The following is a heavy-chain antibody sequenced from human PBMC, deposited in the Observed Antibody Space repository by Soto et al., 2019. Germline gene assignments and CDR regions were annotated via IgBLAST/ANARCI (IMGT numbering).Heavy chain of an antibody. CDR3: ALVATTLWYSYFDL. CDR1: GITLDEYA. Sequence: GGSMRLSCAASGITLDEYAMHWARKALVKCLCVVSVISLNFGSIGFADSVTGRFTISIHNAKISLYLQMNTLRADSTALFYCALVATTLWYSYFDLWCRGTLVPVSS. CDR2: ISLNFGSI. D-gene: IGHD2-15*01. J-gene: IGHJ2*01. V-gene: IGHV3-9*01.